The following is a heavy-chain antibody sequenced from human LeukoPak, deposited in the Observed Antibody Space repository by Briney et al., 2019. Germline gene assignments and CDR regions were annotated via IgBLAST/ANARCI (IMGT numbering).Heavy chain of an antibody. CDR2: IKQDGSDK. D-gene: IGHD4-17*01. CDR3: ARVWVTTRLDF. CDR1: GFTFSSYW. V-gene: IGHV3-7*03. Sequence: GSLRLSCAASGFTFSSYWMSWVRQAPGKGLEWVANIKQDGSDKQYVDSVKGRFTISRDNAKNSLYLQMNSLRAEDTAVYYCARVWVTTRLDFWGQGTLVTASS. J-gene: IGHJ4*02.